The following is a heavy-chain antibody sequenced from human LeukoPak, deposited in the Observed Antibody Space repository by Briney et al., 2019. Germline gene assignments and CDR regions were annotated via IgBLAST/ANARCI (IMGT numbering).Heavy chain of an antibody. CDR3: ATGILTGYSGYSDH. D-gene: IGHD3-9*01. Sequence: GGSLRLSCAASGFTFSNYAMSWVRQAPGKGLEWVSVIGGSGDSTYYADSVKGRFTISRDNSKNTLYLQMNSLRAEDTAAYYCATGILTGYSGYSDHWGQGTLVTVSS. J-gene: IGHJ4*02. CDR1: GFTFSNYA. V-gene: IGHV3-23*01. CDR2: IGGSGDST.